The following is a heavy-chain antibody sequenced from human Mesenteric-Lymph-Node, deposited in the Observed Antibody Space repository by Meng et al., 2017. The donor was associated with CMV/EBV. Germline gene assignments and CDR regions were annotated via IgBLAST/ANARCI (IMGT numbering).Heavy chain of an antibody. CDR3: ARGGSRWLRSWDY. D-gene: IGHD6-13*01. J-gene: IGHJ4*02. Sequence: SETLSLTCTVSGGSISSYYWSWIRQPPGKGLEWIGEINHSGSTNYNPSLKSRVTISVDTSKNQFSLKLSSVTAADTAVYYCARGGSRWLRSWDYWGQGTLVTVSS. CDR2: INHSGST. CDR1: GGSISSYY. V-gene: IGHV4-34*01.